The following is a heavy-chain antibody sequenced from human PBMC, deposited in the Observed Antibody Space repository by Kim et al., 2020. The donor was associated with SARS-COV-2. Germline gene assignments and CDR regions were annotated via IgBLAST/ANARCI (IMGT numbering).Heavy chain of an antibody. CDR2: IRSKAYGGTT. V-gene: IGHV3-49*04. D-gene: IGHD3-9*01. J-gene: IGHJ3*02. Sequence: GGSLRLSCTASGFTFGDYAMSWVRQAPGKGLEWVGFIRSKAYGGTTEYAASVKGRFTISRDDSKSIAYLQMNSLKTEDTAVYYCTRAWSGIRYFDWGGDAFDIWGQGTMVTVSS. CDR3: TRAWSGIRYFDWGGDAFDI. CDR1: GFTFGDYA.